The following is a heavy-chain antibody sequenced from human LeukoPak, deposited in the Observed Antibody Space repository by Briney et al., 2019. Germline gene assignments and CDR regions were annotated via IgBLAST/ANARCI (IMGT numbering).Heavy chain of an antibody. D-gene: IGHD5-12*01. CDR1: GGSFSGYY. V-gene: IGHV4-34*01. J-gene: IGHJ6*03. CDR3: ARERSGYDFPGRDYYYVDV. Sequence: PSETLSLTCAVYGGSFSGYYWSWIRQPPGKGLEWIGEINHSGSTNYNPSLKSRVTISVDTSKNQFSLKLSSVTAEDTAVYYCARERSGYDFPGRDYYYVDVWGKGTTVTVSS. CDR2: INHSGST.